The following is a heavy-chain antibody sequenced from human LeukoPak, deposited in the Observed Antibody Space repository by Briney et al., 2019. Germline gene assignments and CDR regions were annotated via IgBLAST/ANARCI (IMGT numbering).Heavy chain of an antibody. D-gene: IGHD2-2*01. CDR1: GFTFSSYW. CDR2: ISGSGGFT. Sequence: GGSLRLSCAASGFTFSSYWMNWVRQAPGKGLEWVSAISGSGGFTYYADSVKGRFTISRDNSKNTLYLQMNSLRAEDTAVYYCAKDRFGCSSTSCYSLDYWGQGTLVTVSS. V-gene: IGHV3-23*01. J-gene: IGHJ4*02. CDR3: AKDRFGCSSTSCYSLDY.